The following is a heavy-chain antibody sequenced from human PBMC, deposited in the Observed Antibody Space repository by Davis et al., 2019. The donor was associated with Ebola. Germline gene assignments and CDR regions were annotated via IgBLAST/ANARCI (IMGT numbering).Heavy chain of an antibody. V-gene: IGHV3-64*04. CDR3: AKDQTVTTSSAFDY. Sequence: PGGSLRLSCSASGFTFSTYAMHWVRQAPGKGLEYVSAFSNNGGSTYYADSVKGRFTISRDNSKNTLYLQMNSLRAEDTAVYYCAKDQTVTTSSAFDYWGQGTLVTVSS. CDR1: GFTFSTYA. D-gene: IGHD4-17*01. CDR2: FSNNGGST. J-gene: IGHJ4*02.